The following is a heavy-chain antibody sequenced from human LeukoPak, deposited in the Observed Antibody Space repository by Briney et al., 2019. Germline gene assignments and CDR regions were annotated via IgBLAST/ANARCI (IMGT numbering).Heavy chain of an antibody. Sequence: SETLSLTCAVYGGSFSGYYWSWIRQPPGKGLEWIGEINHSGSTNYNPSLKSRVTISVDTSKNQFSLKLSSVTAADTAVYYCARVRTGTVTTSLYFDYWGQGTLVTVSS. CDR2: INHSGST. J-gene: IGHJ4*02. V-gene: IGHV4-34*01. CDR3: ARVRTGTVTTSLYFDY. D-gene: IGHD4-17*01. CDR1: GGSFSGYY.